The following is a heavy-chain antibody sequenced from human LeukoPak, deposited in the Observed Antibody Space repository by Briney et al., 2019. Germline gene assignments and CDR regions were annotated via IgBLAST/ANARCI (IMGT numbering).Heavy chain of an antibody. CDR1: RGTFSSYA. J-gene: IGHJ6*03. CDR2: IIPIFGTA. Sequence: ASVKVSCKASRGTFSSYAISWVRQAPGQGLEWMGGIIPIFGTANYAQKFQGRVTITTDESTSTAYMELSSLRSEDTAVYYCARPSTSYGGLGYYYYMDVWGKGTTVTVSS. D-gene: IGHD4-23*01. V-gene: IGHV1-69*05. CDR3: ARPSTSYGGLGYYYYMDV.